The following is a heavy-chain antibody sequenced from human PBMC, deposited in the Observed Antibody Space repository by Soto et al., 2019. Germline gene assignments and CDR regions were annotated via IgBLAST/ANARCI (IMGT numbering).Heavy chain of an antibody. V-gene: IGHV4-31*03. D-gene: IGHD3-22*01. CDR1: GGSISTGGYY. CDR2: IYYSGST. CDR3: SRLYETTGYYDEGWFDP. Sequence: QVQLQESGPGLVKPSQTLSLTCTVSGGSISTGGYYWSWIRQHPGKGLEWIGHIYYSGSTYHNPSLKSRLIISVDTSKNQFCLKLSSVTAADTAVYYCSRLYETTGYYDEGWFDPWGQGTLVTVSS. J-gene: IGHJ5*02.